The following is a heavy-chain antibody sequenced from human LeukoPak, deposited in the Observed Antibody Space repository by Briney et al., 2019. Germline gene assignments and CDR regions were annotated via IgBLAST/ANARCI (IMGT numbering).Heavy chain of an antibody. D-gene: IGHD2-21*01. J-gene: IGHJ4*02. Sequence: GGSLRLSCAASGFTFTNYAMTWVRQAPGKGLEWVSSISDTYATTYYTDSVKGRCTISRDNSKNTVSLQLNNLRAEDTAVYFCVRDGSFIPFWGQGTLVTVSS. V-gene: IGHV3-23*01. CDR2: ISDTYATT. CDR1: GFTFTNYA. CDR3: VRDGSFIPF.